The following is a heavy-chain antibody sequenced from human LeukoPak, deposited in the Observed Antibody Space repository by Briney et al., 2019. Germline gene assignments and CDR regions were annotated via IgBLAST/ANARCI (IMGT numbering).Heavy chain of an antibody. D-gene: IGHD5-12*01. CDR2: IIPILGIA. CDR3: ARDRDSGYDFDYYMDV. CDR1: GYTFTGYY. Sequence: VKVSCKASGYTFTGYYMHWVRQAPGQGLEWMGRIIPILGIANYAQKFQGRVTITADKSTSTAYMELSSLRSEDTAVYYCARDRDSGYDFDYYMDVWGKGTTVTVSS. J-gene: IGHJ6*03. V-gene: IGHV1-69*04.